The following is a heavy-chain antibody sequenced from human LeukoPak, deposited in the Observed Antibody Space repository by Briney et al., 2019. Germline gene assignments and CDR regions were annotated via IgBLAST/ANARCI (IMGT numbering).Heavy chain of an antibody. CDR1: GFIFRDYW. Sequence: PGGSLRLSCAASGFIFRDYWMSWVRQAPGKGLEWVADIEPDGSGKTYVDSVKGRFTISRDNAQQSLYLQMDTLTAEDTAVYYCARGAFGESYYDAFDIWGQGTMVTVSS. CDR3: ARGAFGESYYDAFDI. D-gene: IGHD3-10*01. J-gene: IGHJ3*02. V-gene: IGHV3-7*01. CDR2: IEPDGSGK.